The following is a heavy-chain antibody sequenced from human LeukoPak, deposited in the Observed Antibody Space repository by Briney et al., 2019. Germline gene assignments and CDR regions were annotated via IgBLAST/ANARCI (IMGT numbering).Heavy chain of an antibody. D-gene: IGHD5-12*01. CDR3: ARERLPYYYMDV. CDR1: GGSISSGDYY. V-gene: IGHV4-61*08. J-gene: IGHJ6*03. Sequence: SETLSLTCTVSGGSISSGDYYWSWIRQPPGKGLEWIGYIYYSGSTNYNPSLKSRVTISVDTSKNQFSLKLSSVTAADTAVYYCARERLPYYYMDVWGKGTTVTVSS. CDR2: IYYSGST.